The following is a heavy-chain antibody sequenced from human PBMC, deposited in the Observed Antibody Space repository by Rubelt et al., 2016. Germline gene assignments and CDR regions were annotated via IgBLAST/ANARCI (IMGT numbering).Heavy chain of an antibody. Sequence: QVQLVQSGAEVKKPGASVKVSCKASGHTFTSYDINWVRQATGQGLEWMGWMNPNSGNTGYAQKFQGRVTMTRNTAISTAYMELSSLRSEDTAVYYCARLSITIFGVVVYYYGMDVWGQGTTVTVSS. CDR1: GHTFTSYD. CDR2: MNPNSGNT. CDR3: ARLSITIFGVVVYYYGMDV. J-gene: IGHJ6*02. V-gene: IGHV1-8*01. D-gene: IGHD3-3*01.